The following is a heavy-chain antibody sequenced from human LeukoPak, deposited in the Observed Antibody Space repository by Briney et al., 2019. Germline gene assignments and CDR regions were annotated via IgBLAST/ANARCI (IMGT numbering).Heavy chain of an antibody. Sequence: ASVKVSCKASGGSFSSYAIRWVRQAPGQGLEWMGGIIPIFGTANYAQKFQGRVTITTDESTSTAYMELSCLRSEDTAVYYCARVIRGGLGYCSGGSCYSDYMDVWGKGTTVTVSS. CDR3: ARVIRGGLGYCSGGSCYSDYMDV. J-gene: IGHJ6*03. CDR2: IIPIFGTA. V-gene: IGHV1-69*05. D-gene: IGHD2-15*01. CDR1: GGSFSSYA.